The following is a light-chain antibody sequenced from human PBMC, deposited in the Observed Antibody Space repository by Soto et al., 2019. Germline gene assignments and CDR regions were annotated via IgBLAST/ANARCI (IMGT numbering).Light chain of an antibody. CDR3: QQYDSSLYT. CDR2: GAS. Sequence: ETVMTQSPATLSVSPGERATLSCRASQSVSINLAWYQQKPGQAPRLLIYGASTRATGIPARFSGSGSGTEFTLTISSLQSEDFAVYYCQQYDSSLYTFGQGTKLEIK. CDR1: QSVSIN. J-gene: IGKJ2*01. V-gene: IGKV3-15*01.